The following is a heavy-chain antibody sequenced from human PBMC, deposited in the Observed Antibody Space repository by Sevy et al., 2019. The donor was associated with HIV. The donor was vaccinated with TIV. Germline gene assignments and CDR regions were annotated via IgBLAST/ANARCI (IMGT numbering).Heavy chain of an antibody. CDR2: IYPGDSDT. V-gene: IGHV5-51*01. CDR3: ARHWVYSSSSRGGGHDAFDI. CDR1: GYSFTSYW. D-gene: IGHD6-6*01. Sequence: GESLKISCKGSGYSFTSYWIGWVRQMPGKGLEWMGIIYPGDSDTRYSPSFQGQVTISADKSIGTAYLQWSSLKASDTAMYYCARHWVYSSSSRGGGHDAFDIWGQGTMVTVSS. J-gene: IGHJ3*02.